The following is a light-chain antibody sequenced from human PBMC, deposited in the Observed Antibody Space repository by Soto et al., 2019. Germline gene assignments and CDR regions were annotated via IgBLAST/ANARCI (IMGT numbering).Light chain of an antibody. CDR3: QQTYSTGIFT. Sequence: DIQMTQSPSSLSASVGDRVTITCRASQTISTYLNWYQQKPGKAPKLLIDAVSSLQSEVPSRFSGSGSGTDFTLTISSLQPEDFATYYCQQTYSTGIFTFGPGTKVDFK. CDR2: AVS. V-gene: IGKV1-39*01. CDR1: QTISTY. J-gene: IGKJ3*01.